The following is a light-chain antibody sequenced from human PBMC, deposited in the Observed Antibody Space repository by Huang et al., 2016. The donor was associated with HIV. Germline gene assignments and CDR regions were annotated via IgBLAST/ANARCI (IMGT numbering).Light chain of an antibody. V-gene: IGKV3-11*01. J-gene: IGKJ4*01. CDR1: QSVSSY. CDR3: QRSNWSPT. Sequence: EIVLTQSPATLSLSPGESATLSCRASQSVSSYLAWYQQKFGQAPRLLMSAASNRATGIPDRFSGSGSGTDFTLTISSLEPEDFAVYYCQRSNWSPTFGGGTKVEIK. CDR2: AAS.